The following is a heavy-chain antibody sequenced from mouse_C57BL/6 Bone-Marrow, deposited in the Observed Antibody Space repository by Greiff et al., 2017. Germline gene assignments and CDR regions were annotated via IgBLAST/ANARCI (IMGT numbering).Heavy chain of an antibody. V-gene: IGHV5-9*01. J-gene: IGHJ3*01. CDR2: ISGGGGNT. D-gene: IGHD2-4*01. CDR1: GFTFSSYT. CDR3: GGQVYYEGFAY. Sequence: EVKLQESGGGLVKPGGSLKLSCAASGFTFSSYTMSWVRQTPEKRLEWVATISGGGGNTYYPDSVQGRFTISRDNAKTTLYLQMSSLREEDAALYYCGGQVYYEGFAYWGQGTLVTVSA.